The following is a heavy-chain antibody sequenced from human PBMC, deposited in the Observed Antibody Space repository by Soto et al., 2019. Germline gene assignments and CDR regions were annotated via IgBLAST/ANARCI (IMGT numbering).Heavy chain of an antibody. D-gene: IGHD2-15*01. CDR2: ISSSSSYI. V-gene: IGHV3-21*01. J-gene: IGHJ4*02. Sequence: SGGSLRLSCAASGFTFSSYSMNWVRQAPGKGLEWVSSISSSSSYIYYADSVKGRFTISRDNAKNSLYLQMNSLRAEDTAVYYCARDALVASGPEGYWGQGTLVTVSS. CDR3: ARDALVASGPEGY. CDR1: GFTFSSYS.